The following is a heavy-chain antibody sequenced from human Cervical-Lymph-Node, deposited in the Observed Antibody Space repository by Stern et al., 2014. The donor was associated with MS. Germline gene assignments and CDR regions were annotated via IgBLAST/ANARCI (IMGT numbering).Heavy chain of an antibody. CDR2: ISLSGGST. Sequence: EVQLLETGGGLVQPGGSLRLSCAASGFTFSDYAMSRVRQAPGKGLVWVSSISLSGGSTFYADSVQGRFPISRDNSKNTLYLQMNSLRAEDTAVYYCAKDRELVVVTFDSWGQGTLVTVSS. V-gene: IGHV3-23*01. CDR1: GFTFSDYA. J-gene: IGHJ4*02. D-gene: IGHD2-15*01. CDR3: AKDRELVVVTFDS.